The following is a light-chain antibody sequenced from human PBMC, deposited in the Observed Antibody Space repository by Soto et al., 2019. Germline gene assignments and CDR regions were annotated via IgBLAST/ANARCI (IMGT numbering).Light chain of an antibody. CDR2: RAS. Sequence: EVVMTQSPATLAVSPGERATLACRASHSVSSSLARYQQKPGHAPRLLISRASARAAVIPARFSGSGSETEFTLPITRLQSEDFAVYYCQHYNNWPWTFGQGTKVDSK. V-gene: IGKV3-15*01. J-gene: IGKJ1*01. CDR1: HSVSSS. CDR3: QHYNNWPWT.